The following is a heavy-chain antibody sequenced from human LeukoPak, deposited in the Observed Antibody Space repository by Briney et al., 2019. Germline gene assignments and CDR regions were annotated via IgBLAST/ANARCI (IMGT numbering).Heavy chain of an antibody. V-gene: IGHV3-21*06. J-gene: IGHJ6*02. CDR2: ISSDSTFM. D-gene: IGHD5-12*01. Sequence: PGGSLRLSCAASGFTFSSYSLTWIRQAPGKGLEWVSLISSDSTFMYSADSVKGRFTISRDNAKNSLYLQMSSLRAADTAVYYCARYNGYDYGYNMDVWGQGTTVTVSS. CDR3: ARYNGYDYGYNMDV. CDR1: GFTFSSYS.